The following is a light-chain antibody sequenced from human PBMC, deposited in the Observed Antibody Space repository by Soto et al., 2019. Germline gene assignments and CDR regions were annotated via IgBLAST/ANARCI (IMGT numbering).Light chain of an antibody. CDR3: QQYDTSPRT. V-gene: IGKV3-20*01. Sequence: EIVLTQSPGTLSLSPGERATLSCRASQSVSSNNLAWYHQRPGQAPRVVIYGASTRATGIPERFSGSGSGTDFTLTISRLEPEDFAVYYCQQYDTSPRTFGQGTTVDIK. CDR2: GAS. J-gene: IGKJ1*01. CDR1: QSVSSNN.